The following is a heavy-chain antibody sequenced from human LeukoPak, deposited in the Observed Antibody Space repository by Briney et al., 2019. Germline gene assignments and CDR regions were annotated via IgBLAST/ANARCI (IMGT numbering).Heavy chain of an antibody. V-gene: IGHV3-53*05. CDR1: GFIVSSNY. D-gene: IGHD7-27*01. Sequence: GGSLRLSCAASGFIVSSNYMSWVRQAPGKGLEWVSAIYSANNTNYSAYVKDRFTISRDNSKYTLYLQIHSLRFDDTAIYYCARDTSSAPHSVNWGSNRFDPWGQGTLVTVSS. CDR2: IYSANNT. J-gene: IGHJ5*02. CDR3: ARDTSSAPHSVNWGSNRFDP.